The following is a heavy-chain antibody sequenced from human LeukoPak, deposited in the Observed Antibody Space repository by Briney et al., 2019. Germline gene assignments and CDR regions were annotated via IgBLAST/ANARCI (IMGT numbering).Heavy chain of an antibody. CDR1: RFSFSAYG. CDR3: AREAPAFDI. J-gene: IGHJ3*02. Sequence: GGSLRLSCAASRFSFSAYGMNWVRQAPGKGLEWVSYISSSSTSITYADSVRGRFTISRDNAKYSLYLQMDSLRAEDTAVYYCAREAPAFDIWGQGTMVTVSA. V-gene: IGHV3-48*01. CDR2: ISSSSTSI.